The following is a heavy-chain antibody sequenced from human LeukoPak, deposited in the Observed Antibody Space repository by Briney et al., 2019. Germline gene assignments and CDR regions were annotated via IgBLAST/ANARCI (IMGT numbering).Heavy chain of an antibody. CDR3: AKDRFFYDSGSKAN. CDR2: ISWNSGII. Sequence: GGSLRLSCVASGFPFDDYGMFWVRQSPGKGLEWVSSISWNSGIIDYADSVKGRLTISRDNAKNSLYLQMNSLRVEDTAFYYCAKDRFFYDSGSKANWGQGTLVTVSS. D-gene: IGHD3-22*01. CDR1: GFPFDDYG. J-gene: IGHJ4*02. V-gene: IGHV3-9*01.